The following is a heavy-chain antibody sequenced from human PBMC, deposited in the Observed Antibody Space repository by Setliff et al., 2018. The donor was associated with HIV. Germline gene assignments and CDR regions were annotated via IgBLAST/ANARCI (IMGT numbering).Heavy chain of an antibody. CDR1: GFDFSNYW. Sequence: VGSLRLSCAAAGFDFSNYWIHWVRQVAGKGLVWVSHIDTDGSRTAFADSVKGRFTISRDNTKNTVYLQMDSLRAEDTAVYYCARDGLEGDMAGRQRTYAFGYWGQGTLVTVSS. CDR2: IDTDGSRT. J-gene: IGHJ4*02. CDR3: ARDGLEGDMAGRQRTYAFGY. V-gene: IGHV3-74*01. D-gene: IGHD2-15*01.